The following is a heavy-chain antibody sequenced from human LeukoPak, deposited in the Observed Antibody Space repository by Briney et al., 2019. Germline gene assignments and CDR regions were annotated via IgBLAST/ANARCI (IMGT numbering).Heavy chain of an antibody. D-gene: IGHD3-3*01. CDR1: GGSISSYY. CDR2: IYTSGST. V-gene: IGHV4-4*07. J-gene: IGHJ6*03. CDR3: ARTPYDFWSGYLLYYMDV. Sequence: SETLSLNCTVSGGSISSYYWSWIRQPAGKGLEWIGRIYTSGSTNYNPSLKSRVTMSVDTSKNQFSLKLSSVTAADTAVYYCARTPYDFWSGYLLYYMDVWGKGTTVTVSS.